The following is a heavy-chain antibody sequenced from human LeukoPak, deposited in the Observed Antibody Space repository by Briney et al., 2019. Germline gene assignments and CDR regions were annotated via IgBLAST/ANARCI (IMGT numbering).Heavy chain of an antibody. CDR1: GGSISSSSYY. D-gene: IGHD5-24*01. J-gene: IGHJ4*02. V-gene: IGHV4-39*07. CDR2: IYYSGST. CDR3: ARDRGMATLDY. Sequence: SETLSLTCTVSGGSISSSSYYWGWIRQPPGKGLEWIGSIYYSGSTYYNPSLKSRVTISVDTSKNQFSLKLSSVTAADTAVYYCARDRGMATLDYWGQGTLVTVSS.